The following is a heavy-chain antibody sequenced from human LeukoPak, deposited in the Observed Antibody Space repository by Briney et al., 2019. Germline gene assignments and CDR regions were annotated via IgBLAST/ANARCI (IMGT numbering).Heavy chain of an antibody. D-gene: IGHD5-18*01. CDR2: IRYDGNSK. CDR3: AKGGGYSYENYYYYMDV. V-gene: IGHV3-30*02. CDR1: GFPFSSYG. J-gene: IGHJ6*03. Sequence: QAGGSLRLPCAPSGFPFSSYGMHWARQAPDKGLEWVEFIRYDGNSKDYADSVKGRFTISRDNYKNTLYLQMNSLRGEDTALYYCAKGGGYSYENYYYYMDVWGKGTTVTVSS.